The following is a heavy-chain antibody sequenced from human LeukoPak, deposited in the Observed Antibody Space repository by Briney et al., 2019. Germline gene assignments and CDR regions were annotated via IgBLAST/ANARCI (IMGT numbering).Heavy chain of an antibody. CDR2: ISYSGST. J-gene: IGHJ4*02. V-gene: IGHV4-59*08. CDR3: ARHPDYGGNFDS. D-gene: IGHD4-23*01. Sequence: PSETLSLTCTVSGVSVTSYYWSGIRQPPGKGLEWIGYISYSGSTNYNPSLKSRVTISVDTSKNQFSLKLSSVTAADTAVYYCARHPDYGGNFDSWGQGTLVTVSS. CDR1: GVSVTSYY.